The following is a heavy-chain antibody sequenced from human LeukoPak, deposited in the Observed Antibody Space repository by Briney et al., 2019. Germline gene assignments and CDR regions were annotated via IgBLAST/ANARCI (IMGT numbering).Heavy chain of an antibody. J-gene: IGHJ4*02. V-gene: IGHV3-33*01. CDR3: ARDLATSLYYFDY. CDR2: IWYDGSNK. CDR1: EFTFSSYG. Sequence: PGGSLRLSCAASEFTFSSYGMHWVRQAPGKGLELVAVIWYDGSNKYYADSVKGRFTISRDNSKNTLYLQMNSLRAEDTAVYYCARDLATSLYYFDYWGQGTLVTVSS. D-gene: IGHD1-26*01.